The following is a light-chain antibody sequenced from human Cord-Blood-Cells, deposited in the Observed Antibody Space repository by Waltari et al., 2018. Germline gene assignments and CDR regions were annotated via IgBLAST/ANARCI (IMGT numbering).Light chain of an antibody. V-gene: IGKV3-20*01. CDR3: QQYGSSPLT. CDR1: QSVSSSY. Sequence: EIVLTQSPGTLSLSPGERATLSCSAKQSVSSSYLAWYQQKPGQAPRLLIYGASSRATGIQDRFSGSGSGTDFTLTISRLEPEDVAVYYCQQYGSSPLTFGGGTKVEIK. CDR2: GAS. J-gene: IGKJ4*01.